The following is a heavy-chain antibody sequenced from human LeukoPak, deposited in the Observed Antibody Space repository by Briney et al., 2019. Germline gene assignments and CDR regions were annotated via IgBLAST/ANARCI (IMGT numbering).Heavy chain of an antibody. V-gene: IGHV3-30*02. CDR2: IRYDGSNK. CDR3: ARRAGAYSHPYDY. CDR1: GFTSSSYG. D-gene: IGHD4/OR15-4a*01. J-gene: IGHJ4*02. Sequence: PGGSLRLSCAASGFTSSSYGMHWVRQAPGKGLEWVAFIRYDGSNKYYADSVKGRFTISRDNSKNTLYLQMNSLRAEDTAVYYCARRAGAYSHPYDYWGQGTLVTVSS.